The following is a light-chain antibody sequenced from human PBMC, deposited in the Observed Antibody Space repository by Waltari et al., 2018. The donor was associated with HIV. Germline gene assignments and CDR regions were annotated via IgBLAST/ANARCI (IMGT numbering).Light chain of an antibody. J-gene: IGLJ2*01. CDR2: ENN. Sequence: QPVLTQPPSVSAAPGQKVTISCSGSSSNIGNNYVSWYQQHPGTSPKPLICENNKRASGIPDRCSGSKSGTSVILSNTGLQTGDEADYYCGTWDSSLSAVVFGGGTKLTVL. CDR1: SSNIGNNY. CDR3: GTWDSSLSAVV. V-gene: IGLV1-51*02.